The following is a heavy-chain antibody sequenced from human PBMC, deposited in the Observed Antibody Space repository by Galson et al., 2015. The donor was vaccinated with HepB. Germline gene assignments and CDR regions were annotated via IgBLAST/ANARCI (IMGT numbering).Heavy chain of an antibody. J-gene: IGHJ3*02. V-gene: IGHV1-58*02. CDR2: VVVGRGYT. CDR3: AASIRDIGMADVGAFDI. D-gene: IGHD5-18*01. CDR1: GFTFTNSA. Sequence: SVKVSCKASGFTFTNSAMQWVRQARGQRLEWIGWVVVGRGYTNSAQKFQERVTITRDMSTSTAYMELSSLRSEDTAVYYCAASIRDIGMADVGAFDIWGQGTMVTVSS.